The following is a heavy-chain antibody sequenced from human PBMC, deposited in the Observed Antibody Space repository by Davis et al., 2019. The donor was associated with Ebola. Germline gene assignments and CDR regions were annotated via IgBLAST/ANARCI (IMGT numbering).Heavy chain of an antibody. CDR1: GYTFTRYC. CDR3: AKQESLYGSSDY. V-gene: IGHV5-51*01. Sequence: GESLKISCKAPGYTFTRYCTARVRQLPAKGLERLGIIYPGDSDTRYSPSFEGQVTISVDRSISTAYLQWSSLKASDTAMYYCAKQESLYGSSDYWGQGTLVSVST. CDR2: IYPGDSDT. D-gene: IGHD3-22*01. J-gene: IGHJ4*02.